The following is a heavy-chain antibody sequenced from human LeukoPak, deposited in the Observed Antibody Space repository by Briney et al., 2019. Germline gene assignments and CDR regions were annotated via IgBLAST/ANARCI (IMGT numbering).Heavy chain of an antibody. CDR2: IYYSAST. CDR3: ARDQREPYGSGSFEFDP. CDR1: GGSISSGGYY. Sequence: SQTLSLTCTVSGGSISSGGYYWSWIRPHPGKGLEWIGYIYYSASTNYSPSLMSRVTISVDTSKNQFSLKLSSVTAADTAVYYCARDQREPYGSGSFEFDPWGQGKLVTVSS. D-gene: IGHD3-10*01. J-gene: IGHJ5*02. V-gene: IGHV4-31*03.